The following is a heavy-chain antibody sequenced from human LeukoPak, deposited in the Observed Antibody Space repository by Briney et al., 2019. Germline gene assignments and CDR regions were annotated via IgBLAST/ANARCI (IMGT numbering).Heavy chain of an antibody. V-gene: IGHV4-61*01. D-gene: IGHD3-16*02. J-gene: IGHJ6*02. CDR2: IYYSGST. CDR3: ARAVSGFGGVIPQYYGMDV. Sequence: SETLSLTCTVSGGSVSSGSYHWSWIRQPPGKGLEYIGYIYYSGSTNYNPSLKSRVTISVDTSKNQFSLKLSSVTAADTAVYYCARAVSGFGGVIPQYYGMDVWGQGTTVTVSS. CDR1: GGSVSSGSYH.